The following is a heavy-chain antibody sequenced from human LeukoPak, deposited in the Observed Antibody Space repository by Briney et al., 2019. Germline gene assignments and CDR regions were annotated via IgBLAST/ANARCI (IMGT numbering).Heavy chain of an antibody. CDR1: GGSISSYY. D-gene: IGHD5-18*01. J-gene: IGHJ4*02. CDR2: IYYSGST. V-gene: IGHV4-59*01. Sequence: SETLSLTCTVSGGSISSYYWSWIRQPPGKGLEWIGYIYYSGSTNYNPSLKSRVTISVDTSKNQFSLKLSSVTAVDTAVYYCARDSRRGYSYGGLDYWGQGTLVTVSS. CDR3: ARDSRRGYSYGGLDY.